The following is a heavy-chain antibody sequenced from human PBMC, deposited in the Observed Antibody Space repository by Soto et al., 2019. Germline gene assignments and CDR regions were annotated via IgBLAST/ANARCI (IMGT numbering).Heavy chain of an antibody. J-gene: IGHJ3*02. D-gene: IGHD3-3*01. CDR1: GGTFSSYA. Sequence: GVSVKVSCKASGGTFSSYAISWVRQAPGQGLEWMGGIIPIFGTANYAQKFQGRVTMTRNTSISTAYMELSSLRSEDTAVYYCASPARNYDFWSGYSFDIWGQGTMVTVSS. V-gene: IGHV1-69*05. CDR3: ASPARNYDFWSGYSFDI. CDR2: IIPIFGTA.